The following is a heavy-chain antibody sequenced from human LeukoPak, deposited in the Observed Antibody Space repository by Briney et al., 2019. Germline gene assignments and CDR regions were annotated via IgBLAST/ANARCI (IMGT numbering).Heavy chain of an antibody. J-gene: IGHJ6*04. CDR2: IYYSGST. Sequence: SETLSLTCTVSGGSISGYYWSWVRQPPGKGLEWIGYIYYSGSTNYNPSLKSRHTISVDTSKNQFSLRLSSVTAADTAVYYCARETVTTTNGMDVWGKGTTVTVSS. D-gene: IGHD4-17*01. CDR1: GGSISGYY. CDR3: ARETVTTTNGMDV. V-gene: IGHV4-59*01.